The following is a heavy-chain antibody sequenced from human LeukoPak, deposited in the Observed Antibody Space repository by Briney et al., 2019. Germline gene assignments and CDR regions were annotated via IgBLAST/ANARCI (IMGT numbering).Heavy chain of an antibody. D-gene: IGHD6-13*01. CDR2: ITGSGGTT. CDR3: AGGYSSSWYYIVRDRNWFDP. Sequence: PGGSLRLSCAASGFSFSSYGMSWVRQAPGKGLEWISAITGSGGTTYYADSVEGRFTISRDNSKNTLYLQVNSLRAEDTAVYYCAGGYSSSWYYIVRDRNWFDPWGQGTLVTVSS. V-gene: IGHV3-23*01. J-gene: IGHJ5*02. CDR1: GFSFSSYG.